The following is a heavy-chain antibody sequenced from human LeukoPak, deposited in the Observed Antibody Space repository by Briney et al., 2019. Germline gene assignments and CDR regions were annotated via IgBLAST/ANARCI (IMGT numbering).Heavy chain of an antibody. CDR1: GYTFTSYY. J-gene: IGHJ6*03. CDR2: INPSGGST. V-gene: IGHV1-46*01. D-gene: IGHD6-13*01. CDR3: ARDKESSSWYYYYYYMDV. Sequence: ASVKVSCKASGYTFTSYYMHWVRQAPGQGLEWMGIINPSGGSTSYAQKFQGRVTMTRDMSTSTVYMELSSLRSDDTAVYYCARDKESSSWYYYYYYMDVWGKGTTVTVSS.